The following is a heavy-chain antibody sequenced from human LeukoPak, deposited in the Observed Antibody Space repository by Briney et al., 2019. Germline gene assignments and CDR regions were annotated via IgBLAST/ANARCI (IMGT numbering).Heavy chain of an antibody. J-gene: IGHJ3*02. CDR3: ARALGYNLDAFDI. Sequence: PGGSLRLSCAASGFTFSSYAMHWVCQAPGKGLEWVAVISYDGSNKYYADSVKGRFTISRDNSKNTLYLQMNSLRAEDTAVYYCARALGYNLDAFDIWGQGTMVTVSS. CDR2: ISYDGSNK. CDR1: GFTFSSYA. V-gene: IGHV3-30-3*01. D-gene: IGHD5-24*01.